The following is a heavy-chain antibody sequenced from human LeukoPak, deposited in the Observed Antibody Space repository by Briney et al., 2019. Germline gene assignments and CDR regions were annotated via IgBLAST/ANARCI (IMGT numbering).Heavy chain of an antibody. J-gene: IGHJ4*02. D-gene: IGHD1-26*01. V-gene: IGHV4-39*01. Sequence: SETLSLTCTVSGGSISSSSYYWGWIRQPAGKGLEWIGSIYYSGSTYYNPSLKSRVTISVDTSKNQFSLKLSSVTAADTAVYYCARVGATTSFDYWGQGTLVTVSS. CDR1: GGSISSSSYY. CDR2: IYYSGST. CDR3: ARVGATTSFDY.